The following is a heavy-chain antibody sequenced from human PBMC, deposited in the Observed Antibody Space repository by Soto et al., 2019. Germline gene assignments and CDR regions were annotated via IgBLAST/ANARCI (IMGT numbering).Heavy chain of an antibody. V-gene: IGHV5-51*01. Sequence: GESLKISCKGSGYSFTSYWIGWVRQMPGKGLEWMGIIYPGDSDTRYSPSFQGQVTISADKSISTAYLQWSSLKASDTAMYYCARGVVVPAARTPWFDPWGQGTLVTVSS. CDR1: GYSFTSYW. D-gene: IGHD2-2*01. CDR2: IYPGDSDT. J-gene: IGHJ5*02. CDR3: ARGVVVPAARTPWFDP.